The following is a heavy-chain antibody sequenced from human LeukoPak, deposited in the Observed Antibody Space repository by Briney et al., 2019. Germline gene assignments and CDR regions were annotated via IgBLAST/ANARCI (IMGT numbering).Heavy chain of an antibody. D-gene: IGHD2-15*01. Sequence: PGGSLRLSCAASRFTFSVFEMNWVRQAPGKGLEGISYISSSGSSTYYADSVKGRFTISRDNAKNSLYLQMNSLRAEDTAVYYCARPNCGGGSCYAVDYWGQGTLVTVSS. CDR2: ISSSGSST. J-gene: IGHJ4*02. CDR1: RFTFSVFE. CDR3: ARPNCGGGSCYAVDY. V-gene: IGHV3-48*03.